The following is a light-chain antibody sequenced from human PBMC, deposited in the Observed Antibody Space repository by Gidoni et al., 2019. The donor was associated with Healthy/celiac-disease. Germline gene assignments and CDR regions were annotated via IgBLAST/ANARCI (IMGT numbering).Light chain of an antibody. CDR3: QQYGSSPPWT. CDR1: HSVSSNY. Sequence: EIVLAQSPGTMSLSPGEKATLSCRASHSVSSNYLAWYQQKPGQAPRLLIYDASNRATGIPDRFSGSGSGTDFTLTISRVEPEDSAVYYCQQYGSSPPWTFGQGTKVEIK. V-gene: IGKV3-20*01. J-gene: IGKJ1*01. CDR2: DAS.